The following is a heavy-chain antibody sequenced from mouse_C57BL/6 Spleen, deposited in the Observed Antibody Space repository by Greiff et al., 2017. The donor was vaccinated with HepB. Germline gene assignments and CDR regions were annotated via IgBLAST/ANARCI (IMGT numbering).Heavy chain of an antibody. CDR3: ARSGAFYYGSSYAMDY. CDR1: GYTFTSYW. J-gene: IGHJ4*01. V-gene: IGHV1-64*01. CDR2: IHPNSGST. Sequence: VQLQQPGAELVKPGASVKLSCKASGYTFTSYWMHWVKQRPGQGLEWIGMIHPNSGSTNYNEKFKSKATLTVDKSSSTAYMQLSSLTSEDSAVYYCARSGAFYYGSSYAMDYWGQGTSVTVSS. D-gene: IGHD1-1*01.